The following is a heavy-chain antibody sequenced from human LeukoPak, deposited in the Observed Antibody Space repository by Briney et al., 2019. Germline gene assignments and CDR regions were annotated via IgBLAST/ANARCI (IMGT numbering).Heavy chain of an antibody. CDR3: ARGGKVGANYYYYYYMDV. Sequence: SETLSLTCAVSGYSISSGYYWGWIRQPPGKGLEWIGSIYHSGNTYYNPSLRGRVTISVDTSKNQFSLRLSSVTAADTAVYYCARGGKVGANYYYYYYMDVWGKGTTVTVSS. CDR2: IYHSGNT. V-gene: IGHV4-38-2*01. D-gene: IGHD1-26*01. CDR1: GYSISSGYY. J-gene: IGHJ6*03.